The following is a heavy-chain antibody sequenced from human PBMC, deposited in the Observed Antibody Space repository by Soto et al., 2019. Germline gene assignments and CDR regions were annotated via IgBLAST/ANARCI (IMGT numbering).Heavy chain of an antibody. V-gene: IGHV1-18*04. Sequence: RASVKVSCKASGYTFTSYGISWVRQAPGQGLEWMGWISAYNGNTNYAQKLQGRDTMTTDTSTSTAYMELRSLRSDDTAVYYCARVLTPHYYGSGSPDYWGQGTLVTVSS. CDR1: GYTFTSYG. CDR3: ARVLTPHYYGSGSPDY. J-gene: IGHJ4*02. CDR2: ISAYNGNT. D-gene: IGHD3-10*01.